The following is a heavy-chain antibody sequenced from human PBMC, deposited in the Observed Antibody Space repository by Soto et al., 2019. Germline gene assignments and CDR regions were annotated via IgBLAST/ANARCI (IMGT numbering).Heavy chain of an antibody. CDR1: GGSISTYF. CDR3: AREGGYFDSSGVWVYHYHGVDV. Sequence: PSWTLSLTCTVSGGSISTYFRSWILQRAGGGLEWIGRIYTTGSTNYNPSLKSRVTMSLDTSRNQFSLKLSSVTAADTAVYYGAREGGYFDSSGVWVYHYHGVDVWGQGTTVTVSS. V-gene: IGHV4-4*07. D-gene: IGHD3-22*01. CDR2: IYTTGST. J-gene: IGHJ6*02.